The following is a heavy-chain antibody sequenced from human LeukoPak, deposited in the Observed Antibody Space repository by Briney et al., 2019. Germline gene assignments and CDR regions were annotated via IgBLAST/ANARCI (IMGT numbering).Heavy chain of an antibody. CDR2: ISYDGSNK. J-gene: IGHJ4*02. CDR3: AKAIAVAGY. D-gene: IGHD6-19*01. CDR1: GFTFSSYG. Sequence: GGSLRLSCAASGFTFSSYGMHWVRQAPGKGLEWVAVISYDGSNKYYADSVKGRFTISRDNSKNTLYLQMNSLRAEDTAVYYCAKAIAVAGYWGQGTLVTVSS. V-gene: IGHV3-30*18.